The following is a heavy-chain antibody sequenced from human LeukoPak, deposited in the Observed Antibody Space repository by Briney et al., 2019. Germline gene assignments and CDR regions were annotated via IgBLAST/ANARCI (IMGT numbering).Heavy chain of an antibody. J-gene: IGHJ4*02. V-gene: IGHV3-23*01. CDR2: ISGSGGAT. CDR1: GFTFDDYG. D-gene: IGHD3-10*01. CDR3: ARGGVDYYGSGTYYLMYYFDY. Sequence: GGSLRLSCAASGFTFDDYGMSWVRQAPGKGLERVSGISGSGGATYYADSVKGRFTISRDDPHNTLYLQMNSLKAEDTAVYVCARGGVDYYGSGTYYLMYYFDYWGQGALVTVSS.